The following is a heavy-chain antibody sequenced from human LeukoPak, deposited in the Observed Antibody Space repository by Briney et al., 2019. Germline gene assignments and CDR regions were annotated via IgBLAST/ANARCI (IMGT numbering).Heavy chain of an antibody. D-gene: IGHD6-19*01. Sequence: ASVKVSCKASGYTFTGYYTHWVRQAPGQGLEWMGWINPNSGGTNYAQKFQGRVTMTRDTSISTAYMELSRLRSDDTAVYYCARDAAGNDAFDIWGQGTMVTVSS. CDR1: GYTFTGYY. J-gene: IGHJ3*02. CDR3: ARDAAGNDAFDI. CDR2: INPNSGGT. V-gene: IGHV1-2*02.